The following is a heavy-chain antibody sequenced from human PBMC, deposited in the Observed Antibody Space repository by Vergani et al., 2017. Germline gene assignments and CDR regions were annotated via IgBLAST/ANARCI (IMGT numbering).Heavy chain of an antibody. V-gene: IGHV3-73*01. CDR1: GFTFSGSA. CDR3: TRSSTSCTRSSSC. CDR2: IRSKANSYAT. D-gene: IGHD2-2*01. J-gene: IGHJ4*02. Sequence: EVQLVESGGGLVQPGGSLELSCAASGFTFSGSAMHWVRQASGKGLEWVGRIRSKANSYATAYAASVKGRFTISRDDSKNTAYLQMNSLKTEDTAVYYCTRSSTSCTRSSSCWGQGTLVTVSS.